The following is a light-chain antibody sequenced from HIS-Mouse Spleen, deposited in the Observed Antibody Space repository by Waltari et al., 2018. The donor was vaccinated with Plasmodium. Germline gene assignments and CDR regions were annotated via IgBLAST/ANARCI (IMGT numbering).Light chain of an antibody. CDR3: CSYAGSSTYV. CDR2: EGS. Sequence: QSALTQPASVSGSPGQSITISCTGTRSDVGRYNLVSWYQPHPGKAPKLMIYEGSKRPSGVSNRFSGSKSGNTASLTISGLQAEDEADYYCCSYAGSSTYVFGTGTKVTVL. J-gene: IGLJ1*01. CDR1: RSDVGRYNL. V-gene: IGLV2-23*01.